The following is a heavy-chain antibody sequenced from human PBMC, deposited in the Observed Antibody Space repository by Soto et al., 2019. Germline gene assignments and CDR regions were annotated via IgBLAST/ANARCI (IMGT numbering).Heavy chain of an antibody. CDR2: ISGSGGST. CDR3: VKDRGGSGQIGWFDP. D-gene: IGHD6-19*01. J-gene: IGHJ5*02. V-gene: IGHV3-23*01. Sequence: PGGSLRLSCAASGFTFSSYAMTWVRQAPGKGLEWVSSISGSGGSTYFADSVKGRFTISRDNSKNTLYLQMNSLRAEDTAVYYCVKDRGGSGQIGWFDPWGQGTLVTVSS. CDR1: GFTFSSYA.